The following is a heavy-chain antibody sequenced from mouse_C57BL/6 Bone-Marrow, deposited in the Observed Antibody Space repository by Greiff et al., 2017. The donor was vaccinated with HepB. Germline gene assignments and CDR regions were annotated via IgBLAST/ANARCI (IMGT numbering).Heavy chain of an antibody. Sequence: EVMLVESGGGLVKPGGSLKLSCAASGFTFSDYGMHWVRQAPEKGLEWVAYISSGSSTIYYADTVKGRFTISRDNAKNTLFLQMTSLRSEDTAMYYCARPSYDYLYFDYWGQGTTLTVSS. J-gene: IGHJ2*01. CDR1: GFTFSDYG. V-gene: IGHV5-17*01. CDR2: ISSGSSTI. CDR3: ARPSYDYLYFDY. D-gene: IGHD2-4*01.